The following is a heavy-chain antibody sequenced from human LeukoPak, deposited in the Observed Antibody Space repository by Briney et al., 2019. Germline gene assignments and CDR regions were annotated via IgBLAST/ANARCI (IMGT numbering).Heavy chain of an antibody. CDR2: INPNSGGT. Sequence: ASVKVSCKASGYTFTGYYMHWVRQAPGQGLEWMGWINPNSGGTNYAQKFQGRVTMTRDTSISTAYMELSGLRSDDTAVYYCANLGYCSSTSCSLGYYYYYMDVWGKGTTVTVSS. J-gene: IGHJ6*03. CDR3: ANLGYCSSTSCSLGYYYYYMDV. CDR1: GYTFTGYY. V-gene: IGHV1-2*02. D-gene: IGHD2-2*01.